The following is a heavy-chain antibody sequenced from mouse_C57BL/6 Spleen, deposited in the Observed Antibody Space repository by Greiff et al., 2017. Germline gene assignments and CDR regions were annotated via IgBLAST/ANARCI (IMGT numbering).Heavy chain of an antibody. CDR1: GYTFTSYW. CDR2: IDPSDSYT. V-gene: IGHV1-59*01. D-gene: IGHD2-1*01. Sequence: VQLQQPGAELVRPGTSVKLSCKASGYTFTSYWMHWVKQRPGQGLEWIGVIDPSDSYTNYNQKFKGKATFTVDTSSSTAYMQLSSLTSEDSAVDVCAYYALRGEYYFDDWGQGTTLTVSS. CDR3: AYYALRGEYYFDD. J-gene: IGHJ2*01.